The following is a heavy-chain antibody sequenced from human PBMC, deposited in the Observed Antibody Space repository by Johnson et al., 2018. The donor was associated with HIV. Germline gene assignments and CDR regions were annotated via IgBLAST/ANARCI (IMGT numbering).Heavy chain of an antibody. J-gene: IGHJ3*02. V-gene: IGHV3-20*04. Sequence: EVLLLESRGGVVRPGGSLRLSCEVSGFTFDEYGMSWVRQAPGKGLEWVSGINWNGGSTGYADSVKGRFTISRDNARNFLYLQMNSVRAEDTALYFCARVLNARPQWALDIWGQGTMVTVSS. CDR3: ARVLNARPQWALDI. CDR1: GFTFDEYG. CDR2: INWNGGST. D-gene: IGHD5-24*01.